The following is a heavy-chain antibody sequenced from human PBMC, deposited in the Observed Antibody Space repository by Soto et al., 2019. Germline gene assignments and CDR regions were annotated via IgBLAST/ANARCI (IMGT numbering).Heavy chain of an antibody. V-gene: IGHV4-39*01. J-gene: IGHJ4*02. CDR3: ARITGRHLDY. CDR1: SGSISVTNVF. Sequence: TSETLSLTCTVSSGSISVTNVFWGWVRQPPGKGLEWIGNIDYSGTAYFSPSLATRVTFHVDTSKNQFSLTLYSVTAADTAVYYCARITGRHLDYWGQGIRVTVSS. CDR2: IDYSGTA. D-gene: IGHD1-20*01.